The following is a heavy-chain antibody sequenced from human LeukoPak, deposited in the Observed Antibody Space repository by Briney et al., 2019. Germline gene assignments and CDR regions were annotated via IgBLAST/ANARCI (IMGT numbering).Heavy chain of an antibody. J-gene: IGHJ4*02. CDR2: IKQDGSER. Sequence: GGSLRLSCAASGFTFSSYWMSWVRQAPGKGLEWVANIKQDGSERNYVDSVKGRFTISRDNSKNTLYLQMNSLTVEDTAVYYCARSQSSSLIDYWGQGTLVTVSS. CDR1: GFTFSSYW. CDR3: ARSQSSSLIDY. V-gene: IGHV3-7*01. D-gene: IGHD6-13*01.